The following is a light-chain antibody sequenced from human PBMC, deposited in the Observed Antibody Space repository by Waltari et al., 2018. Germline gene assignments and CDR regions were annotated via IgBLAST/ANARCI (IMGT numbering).Light chain of an antibody. CDR1: QGISSY. Sequence: AIQMSQSPSSLSASVGARVTITCRASQGISSYLNWYQQKPGKAPKLLIYYANSLASGVPSRFSGSGSGTEFTLTISSLQPEDFATYYCQQGNSYPFTFGPGTKLDIK. CDR3: QQGNSYPFT. J-gene: IGKJ3*01. V-gene: IGKV1-13*02. CDR2: YAN.